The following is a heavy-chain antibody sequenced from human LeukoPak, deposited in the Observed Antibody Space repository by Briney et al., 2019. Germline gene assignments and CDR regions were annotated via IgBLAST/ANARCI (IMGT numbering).Heavy chain of an antibody. CDR2: ISPYSGNT. D-gene: IGHD6-13*01. J-gene: IGHJ4*02. CDR3: ARASGVSVAGSPNYFDF. Sequence: ASVKVSCKASGYLFINYGISWLRQAPGQGLECMGWISPYSGNTDYPQKLQGRVTMTTDTSTTTAYMELRSLSFDDTAVYYCARASGVSVAGSPNYFDFWGQGTLISVSS. V-gene: IGHV1-18*01. CDR1: GYLFINYG.